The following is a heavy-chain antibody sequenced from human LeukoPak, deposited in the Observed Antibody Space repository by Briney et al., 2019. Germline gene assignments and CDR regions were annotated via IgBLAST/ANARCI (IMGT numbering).Heavy chain of an antibody. CDR2: INHSGST. D-gene: IGHD6-13*01. V-gene: IGHV4-34*01. CDR3: ASSLAAADI. J-gene: IGHJ3*02. Sequence: PSETLSLTCAVYGGSFSGYYWSWIRQPPGKGLEWIGEINHSGSTNYNPSLKSRVTMSVDTSKNQFSLKLSSVTAADTAVYYCASSLAAADIWSQGTMVTVSS. CDR1: GGSFSGYY.